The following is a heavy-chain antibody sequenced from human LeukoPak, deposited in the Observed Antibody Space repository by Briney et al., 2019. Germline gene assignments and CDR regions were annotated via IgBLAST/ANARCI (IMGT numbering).Heavy chain of an antibody. CDR2: INIGGTNT. V-gene: IGHV3-11*01. Sequence: GGSLRLSRAASGFTFNDYYMSWIRQAPGKGLEWLSYINIGGTNTHYAASVKGRFTISRDNAKKSLYLEMNNLKAEDTAVYYRATDGAGFDTWGQGVLVTVSS. CDR3: ATDGAGFDT. CDR1: GFTFNDYY. J-gene: IGHJ5*02.